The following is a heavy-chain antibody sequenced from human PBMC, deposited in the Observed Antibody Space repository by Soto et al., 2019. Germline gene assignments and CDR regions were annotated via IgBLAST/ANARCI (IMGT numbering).Heavy chain of an antibody. J-gene: IGHJ4*02. Sequence: LALTCTVSGGSVSSGSYYWSWIRQPPGKGLEYIGYLYYSGSTNYNPSLKSRVTISVDTPKNQFSLKLTSVTAADTAIYYCARGQAFWTGYYRMPYYFDYWGQGTLVTVSS. CDR2: LYYSGST. CDR3: ARGQAFWTGYYRMPYYFDY. CDR1: GGSVSSGSYY. D-gene: IGHD3-3*01. V-gene: IGHV4-61*01.